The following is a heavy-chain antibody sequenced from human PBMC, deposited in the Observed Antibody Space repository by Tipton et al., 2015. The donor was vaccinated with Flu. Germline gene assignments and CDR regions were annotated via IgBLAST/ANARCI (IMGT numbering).Heavy chain of an antibody. CDR1: GFTFSSYE. V-gene: IGHV3-48*03. D-gene: IGHD3-16*01. CDR2: ISSSGSTI. J-gene: IGHJ4*02. CDR3: ARYRARFGLGY. Sequence: SLRLSCAASGFTFSSYEMNWVSYISSSGSTIYYADSVKGRFTISRDNAKNSLYLQMNSLRAEDTAVYYCARYRARFGLGYWGQGTLVTVSS.